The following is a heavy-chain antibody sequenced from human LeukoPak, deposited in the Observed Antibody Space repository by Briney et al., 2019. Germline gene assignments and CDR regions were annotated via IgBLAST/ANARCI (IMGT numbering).Heavy chain of an antibody. V-gene: IGHV3-23*01. J-gene: IGHJ4*02. CDR1: GFTFSNYA. CDR2: ITGSGTST. CDR3: VRDRAGSGNYYHGY. Sequence: GGSLRLSCAASGFTFSNYAMSWVPQPPGRGLGWVSGITGSGTSTYYADSVKGRFTISRDNSKNTLYLQLSSLRVEDTAVYYCVRDRAGSGNYYHGYWGQGTLVTVSS. D-gene: IGHD3-10*01.